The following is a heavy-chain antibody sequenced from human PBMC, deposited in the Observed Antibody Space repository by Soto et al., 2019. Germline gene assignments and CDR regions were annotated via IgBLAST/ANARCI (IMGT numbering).Heavy chain of an antibody. D-gene: IGHD1-7*01. CDR1: GFTFSSYW. V-gene: IGHV3-7*05. Sequence: GGSLRLSCAASGFTFSSYWMSWVRQAPGKGLEWVANIKQDGSEKYYVDSVKGRFTISRDNAKNSLYLQMNSLRAEDTAVYYCARVLRKMYFWNYESIGFYFVYRGQGTPVT. J-gene: IGHJ4*02. CDR3: ARVLRKMYFWNYESIGFYFVY. CDR2: IKQDGSEK.